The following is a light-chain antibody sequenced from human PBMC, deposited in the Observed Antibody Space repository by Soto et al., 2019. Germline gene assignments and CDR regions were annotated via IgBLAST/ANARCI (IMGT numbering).Light chain of an antibody. CDR1: QSVSSSY. Sequence: EIVLTQSPGTLSLSPGERASLSCRASQSVSSSYLAWYQQIPGQAPRLLINDASRRATGIPDRFSGSGSGTDFTLTISRLEPEDFAVYYCQQYGSSPPTFGQGTNVDIK. J-gene: IGKJ1*01. V-gene: IGKV3-20*01. CDR2: DAS. CDR3: QQYGSSPPT.